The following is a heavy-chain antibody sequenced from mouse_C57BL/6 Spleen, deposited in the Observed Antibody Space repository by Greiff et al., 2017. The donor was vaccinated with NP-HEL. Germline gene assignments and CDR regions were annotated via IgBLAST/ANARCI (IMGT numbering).Heavy chain of an antibody. Sequence: VKLQQPGAELVKPGASVKLSCKASGYTFTSYWMHWVKQRPGQGLEWIGMIHPNSGSTNYNEKFKSKATLTVDKSSSTAYMQLSSLTSEDSAVYYCARYDGYYGFAYWGQGTLVTVSA. CDR2: IHPNSGST. CDR1: GYTFTSYW. V-gene: IGHV1-64*01. D-gene: IGHD2-3*01. J-gene: IGHJ3*01. CDR3: ARYDGYYGFAY.